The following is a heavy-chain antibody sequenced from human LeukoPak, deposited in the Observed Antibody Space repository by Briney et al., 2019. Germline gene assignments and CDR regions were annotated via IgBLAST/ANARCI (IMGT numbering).Heavy chain of an antibody. CDR3: ARGHCSSTNCYLYPYYFDS. D-gene: IGHD2-2*01. CDR2: INHSGSS. CDR1: GGSFSGYY. Sequence: PSETLSLTCAVYGGSFSGYYWSWIRQPPGKGREWIGEINHSGSSNYNPALKSRVTISVDTSKNQFALKLNSVTAADTNMYYCARGHCSSTNCYLYPYYFDSWSQGTLVTVFS. V-gene: IGHV4-34*01. J-gene: IGHJ4*02.